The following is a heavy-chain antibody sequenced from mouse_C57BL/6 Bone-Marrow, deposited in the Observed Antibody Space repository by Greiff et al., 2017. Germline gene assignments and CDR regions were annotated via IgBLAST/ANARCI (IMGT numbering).Heavy chain of an antibody. CDR2: TSYDGSH. CDR3: ARFCVPVITTVVTTFHVDY. Sequence: ESGPGLVKPSQSLSFTCSATGYSITSGYYWNWIRPFPGNKLEWMGYTSYDGSHNYNPSLKNRIPITRDTSKHHFFLLLNSGTTEVTATYFGARFCVPVITTVVTTFHVDYWGQGTTLTVSS. J-gene: IGHJ2*01. D-gene: IGHD1-1*01. V-gene: IGHV3-6*01. CDR1: GYSITSGYY.